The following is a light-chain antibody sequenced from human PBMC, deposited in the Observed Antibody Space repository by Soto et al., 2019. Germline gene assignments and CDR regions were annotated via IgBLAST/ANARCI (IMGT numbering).Light chain of an antibody. V-gene: IGKV1-5*01. Sequence: TQSPATLSLSPGERATLSCRASQSLSSNFLAWYQQKPGKAPKLLIYDASSLESGVPSRFSGSGSGTEFTLTISSLQPDDFATYYCQQYNSYSRTFGQGTKVDIK. CDR2: DAS. CDR3: QQYNSYSRT. CDR1: QSLSSNF. J-gene: IGKJ1*01.